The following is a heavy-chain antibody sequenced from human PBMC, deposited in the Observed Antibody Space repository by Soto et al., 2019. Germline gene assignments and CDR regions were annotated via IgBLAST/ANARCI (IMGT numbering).Heavy chain of an antibody. CDR2: IYWNDDK. V-gene: IGHV2-5*01. CDR3: AHRRKVGYHGSGTEAY. CDR1: GFSLSTSGVG. Sequence: SGPTLVNPTQTLRLTCTFSGFSLSTSGVGVGWIRQPPGKALEWLALIYWNDDKRYSPSLKSRLTITKDTSKNQVVLTMTNMDPVDTATYYCAHRRKVGYHGSGTEAYWGQGTLVTVSS. D-gene: IGHD3-10*01. J-gene: IGHJ4*02.